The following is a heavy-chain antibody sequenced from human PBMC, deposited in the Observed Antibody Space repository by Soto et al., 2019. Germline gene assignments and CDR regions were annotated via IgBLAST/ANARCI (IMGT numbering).Heavy chain of an antibody. CDR3: AKAGGSFTTHKAGMDV. CDR1: GFTFDDYT. J-gene: IGHJ6*02. Sequence: GGSLRLSCAASGFTFDDYTMHWVRQAPGKGLEWVSLISWDGGSTYYADSVKGRFTISRDNSKNSLYLQMNSLRTEDTALYYCAKAGGSFTTHKAGMDVWGQGTTVTVSS. V-gene: IGHV3-43*01. D-gene: IGHD3-10*01. CDR2: ISWDGGST.